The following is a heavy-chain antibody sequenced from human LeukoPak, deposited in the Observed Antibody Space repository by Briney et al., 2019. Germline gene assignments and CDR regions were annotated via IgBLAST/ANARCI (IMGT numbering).Heavy chain of an antibody. CDR2: IYYSGST. CDR3: ARHASVDGNWPRPLDY. J-gene: IGHJ4*02. D-gene: IGHD6-19*01. V-gene: IGHV4-39*01. Sequence: SETRCLTSTLSARSHCISNYLWSWIRQPPVNLLERIGNIYYSGSTYYKPSLKTRVTISVDTSKYQFSLKLTPVTAADTAVYYCARHASVDGNWPRPLDYWGQGSLVTVSS. CDR1: ARSHCISNYL.